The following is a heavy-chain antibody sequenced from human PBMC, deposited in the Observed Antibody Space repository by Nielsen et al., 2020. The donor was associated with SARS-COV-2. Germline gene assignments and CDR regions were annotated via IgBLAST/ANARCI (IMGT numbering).Heavy chain of an antibody. V-gene: IGHV3-7*03. Sequence: GESLKISCAASGFTFGSYWMTWVRQAPGKGLQWVANIKLDGSEKSYVDSVKGRFTISRDNAKNSLYLQMNSLRAEDTALYYCAKNGDGPVPSYYYYGMDVWGQGTTVTVSS. D-gene: IGHD4-17*01. CDR3: AKNGDGPVPSYYYYGMDV. J-gene: IGHJ6*02. CDR1: GFTFGSYW. CDR2: IKLDGSEK.